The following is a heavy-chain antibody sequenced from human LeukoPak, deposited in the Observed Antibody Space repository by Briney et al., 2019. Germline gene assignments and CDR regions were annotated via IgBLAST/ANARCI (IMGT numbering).Heavy chain of an antibody. V-gene: IGHV4-31*03. Sequence: SQTLSLTCTVSGGSINSGTYYWTWIRQLPGKGLVWIGYISYSGSTYYNPSLKSRVTISVDTSKNQFSLKLSSVTAADTAVYYCAGLVGRYSSGLYYYYFDYWGQGTLVTVSS. D-gene: IGHD3-22*01. CDR3: AGLVGRYSSGLYYYYFDY. CDR2: ISYSGST. J-gene: IGHJ4*02. CDR1: GGSINSGTYY.